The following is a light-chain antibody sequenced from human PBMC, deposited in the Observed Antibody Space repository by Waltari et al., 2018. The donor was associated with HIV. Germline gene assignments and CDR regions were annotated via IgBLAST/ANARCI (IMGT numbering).Light chain of an antibody. CDR3: AAWDDSLNGPV. V-gene: IGLV1-44*01. J-gene: IGLJ3*02. CDR1: YSNIGSNT. CDR2: SHHHN. Sequence: QSVLTQPPSASGTPGQGVTISCAGSYSNIGSNTVNWYRQLPGAAPKLLIDSHHHNHLPSGFPARFSGSPSGTSASLAISGLQSEDEAHYYCAAWDDSLNGPVFGGGTMLTVL.